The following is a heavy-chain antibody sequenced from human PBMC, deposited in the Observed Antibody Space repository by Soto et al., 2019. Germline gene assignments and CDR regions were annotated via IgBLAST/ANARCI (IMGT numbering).Heavy chain of an antibody. V-gene: IGHV1-69*13. CDR2: IIPIFGTA. Sequence: ASVKVSCKASGGTFSSYAISWVRQAPGQGLEWMGGIIPIFGTANYAQKFQGRVTITADESTSTAYMELSSLRSEDTAVYYCARVYDSSGYYSGSFDYWGQGTLVTSPQ. D-gene: IGHD3-22*01. CDR1: GGTFSSYA. J-gene: IGHJ4*02. CDR3: ARVYDSSGYYSGSFDY.